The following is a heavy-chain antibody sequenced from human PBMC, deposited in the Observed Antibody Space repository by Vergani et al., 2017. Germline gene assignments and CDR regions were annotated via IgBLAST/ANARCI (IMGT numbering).Heavy chain of an antibody. CDR2: MNPNSGNT. CDR3: ARGQSGYCTGVICYIHPWFES. V-gene: IGHV1-8*02. Sequence: QVQLVQSGAEVKKPGASVKVSCKASGYTFNTYDINWVRQAPGQGLEWMGWMNPNSGNTGYAQKFQGRVTMTRDTSITTSYMELNSLRFGDTAVYYCARGQSGYCTGVICYIHPWFESWGQGTLVTVSS. CDR1: GYTFNTYD. D-gene: IGHD2-15*01. J-gene: IGHJ5*01.